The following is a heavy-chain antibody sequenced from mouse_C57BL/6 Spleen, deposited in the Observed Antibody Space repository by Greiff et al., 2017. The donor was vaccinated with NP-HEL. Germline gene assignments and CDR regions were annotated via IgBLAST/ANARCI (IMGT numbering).Heavy chain of an antibody. V-gene: IGHV2-2*01. CDR1: GFSLTSYG. Sequence: QVQLQQSGPGLVQPSQSLSITCTVSGFSLTSYGVHWVRQSPGKGLEWLGVIWSGGSTDYNAAFISRLSISKDNSKSQVYFKMNSLQADDTAIYYCAGETGWFAYWGQGTLVTVSA. D-gene: IGHD4-1*01. J-gene: IGHJ3*01. CDR2: IWSGGST. CDR3: AGETGWFAY.